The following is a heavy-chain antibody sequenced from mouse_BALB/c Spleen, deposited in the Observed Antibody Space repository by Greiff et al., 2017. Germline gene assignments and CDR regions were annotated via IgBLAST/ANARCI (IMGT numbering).Heavy chain of an antibody. V-gene: IGHV5-6-5*01. J-gene: IGHJ2*01. CDR3: ARGRRDGYYSRSFDY. CDR2: ISSGGST. D-gene: IGHD2-3*01. Sequence: DVMLVESGGGLVKPGGSLKLSCAASGFTFSSYAMSWVRQTPEKRLEWVASISSGGSTYYPDSVKGRFTISRDNARNILYLQMSILRSEDTAMYYCARGRRDGYYSRSFDYWGQGTTLTVSS. CDR1: GFTFSSYA.